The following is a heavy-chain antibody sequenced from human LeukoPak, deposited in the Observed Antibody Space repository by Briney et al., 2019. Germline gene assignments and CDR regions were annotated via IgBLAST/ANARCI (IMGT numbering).Heavy chain of an antibody. V-gene: IGHV3-49*04. CDR3: TRTYIIAAAGTYDY. CDR2: IRSKAYGGTT. Sequence: HPGGSLRLSCTTSGFTFGDYAMTWVRQAPGKGLEWVGFIRSKAYGGTTEYAASAKGRFTISRDDSKSIAYLQMNSLKTEDTAVYYCTRTYIIAAAGTYDYWGQGTLVTVSS. J-gene: IGHJ4*02. D-gene: IGHD6-13*01. CDR1: GFTFGDYA.